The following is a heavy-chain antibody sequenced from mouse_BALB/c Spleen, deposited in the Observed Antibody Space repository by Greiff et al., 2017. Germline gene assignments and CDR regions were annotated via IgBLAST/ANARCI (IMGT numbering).Heavy chain of an antibody. V-gene: IGHV5-17*02. J-gene: IGHJ1*01. CDR1: GFTFSSFG. CDR2: ISSGSSTI. D-gene: IGHD2-4*01. CDR3: AREDYDGYFDV. Sequence: EVQVVESGGGLVQPGGSRKLSCAASGFTFSSFGMHWVRQAPEKGLEWVAYISSGSSTIYYADTVKGRFTISRDNPKNTLFLQMTSLRSEDTAMYYCAREDYDGYFDVWGAGTTVTVSS.